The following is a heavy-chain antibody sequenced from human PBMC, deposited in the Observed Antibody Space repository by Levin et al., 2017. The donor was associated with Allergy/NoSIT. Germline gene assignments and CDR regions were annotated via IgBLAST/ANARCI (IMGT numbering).Heavy chain of an antibody. J-gene: IGHJ4*02. V-gene: IGHV4-39*01. CDR2: IYYSGST. Sequence: SETLSLTCTVSGGSISSSSYYWGWIRQPPGKGLEWIGSIYYSGSTYYNPSLKSRVTISVDTSKNQFSLKLSSVTAADTAVYYCARQEEGWYSIAVAGPFDYWGQGTLVTVSS. CDR3: ARQEEGWYSIAVAGPFDY. CDR1: GGSISSSSYY. D-gene: IGHD6-19*01.